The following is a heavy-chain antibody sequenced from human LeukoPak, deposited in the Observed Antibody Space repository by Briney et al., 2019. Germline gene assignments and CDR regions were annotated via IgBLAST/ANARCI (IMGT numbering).Heavy chain of an antibody. D-gene: IGHD5-24*01. CDR1: GYTLTELS. CDR3: ATDPGDGYNYRY. Sequence: GASVKVSCKASGYTLTELSMHWVRQAPGKGLEWMGGFDPEDGETIYAQKFQGRVTMTEDTSTDTAYMELSSLRSEDTAVYYCATDPGDGYNYRYWGQGTLVTVSS. V-gene: IGHV1-24*01. J-gene: IGHJ4*02. CDR2: FDPEDGET.